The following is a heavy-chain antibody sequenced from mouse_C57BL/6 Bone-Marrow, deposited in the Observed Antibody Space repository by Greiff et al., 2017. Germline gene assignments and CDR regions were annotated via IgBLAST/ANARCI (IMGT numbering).Heavy chain of an antibody. J-gene: IGHJ3*01. D-gene: IGHD1-1*01. CDR3: ARQDYYGSSWFAY. V-gene: IGHV5-4*03. CDR2: ISDGGSYT. CDR1: GFTFSSYA. Sequence: EVKLVESGGGLVKPGGSLKLSCAASGFTFSSYAMSWVRQTPEKRLEWVATISDGGSYTYYPDNVKGRFTISRDNAKNNLYLQMSRLKSEDTAMYYCARQDYYGSSWFAYWGQGTLVTVSA.